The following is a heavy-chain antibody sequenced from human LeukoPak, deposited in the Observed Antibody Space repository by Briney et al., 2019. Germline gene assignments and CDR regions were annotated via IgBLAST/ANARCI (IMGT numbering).Heavy chain of an antibody. CDR2: INGDGSST. Sequence: GGSLRLSCVASGFTLSSYYMHWVRQVPGKGLVWVSCINGDGSSTKYADSVKGRFTISRDNAKNALYLQVNSLRAEDTAVYYCAQGGSPGALDYWGRGTLVTVSS. V-gene: IGHV3-74*01. D-gene: IGHD2-15*01. CDR1: GFTLSSYY. CDR3: AQGGSPGALDY. J-gene: IGHJ4*02.